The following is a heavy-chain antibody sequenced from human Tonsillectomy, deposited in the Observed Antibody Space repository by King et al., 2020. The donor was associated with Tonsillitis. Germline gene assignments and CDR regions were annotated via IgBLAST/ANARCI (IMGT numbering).Heavy chain of an antibody. CDR3: ARHLRIAVAGIDAFDI. V-gene: IGHV4-59*08. CDR1: GGSISSYY. Sequence: VQLQESGPGLVKPSETLSLTCTVSGGSISSYYWSWIRQPPGKGLEWIGYIYYSGSTNYNPSLKSRVTISVDTSKNQFSLKLSSVTAADTAVYYCARHLRIAVAGIDAFDIWGQGTMVTVSS. J-gene: IGHJ3*02. D-gene: IGHD6-19*01. CDR2: IYYSGST.